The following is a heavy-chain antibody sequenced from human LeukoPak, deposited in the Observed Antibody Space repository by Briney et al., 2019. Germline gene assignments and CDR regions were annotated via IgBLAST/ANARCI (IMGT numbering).Heavy chain of an antibody. J-gene: IGHJ4*02. D-gene: IGHD3-10*01. CDR2: ITYDGYYK. Sequence: GGSLRLSCAASGFTFTSYGMHWVRQSPGKGLEWVALITYDGYYKYYSDSVKGRFTLSSDTSKNTLYLQMNSLRAEDTAVYYCARDLSPVVRASPMGYWGQGTLVTVTS. V-gene: IGHV3-30*03. CDR3: ARDLSPVVRASPMGY. CDR1: GFTFTSYG.